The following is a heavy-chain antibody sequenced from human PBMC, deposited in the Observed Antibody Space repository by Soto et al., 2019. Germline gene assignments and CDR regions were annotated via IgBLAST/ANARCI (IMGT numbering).Heavy chain of an antibody. CDR2: IIPIFGTA. J-gene: IGHJ3*02. CDR1: GGTFSSYA. D-gene: IGHD1-26*01. V-gene: IGHV1-69*13. Sequence: SVKVSCKASGGTFSSYAISWVRQAPGQGLEWMGGIIPIFGTANYAQKFQGRVTITADESTSTAYMELSSLRSEDTAVYYCARDSWYSGSYDVGGAFDIWGQGTMVTVSS. CDR3: ARDSWYSGSYDVGGAFDI.